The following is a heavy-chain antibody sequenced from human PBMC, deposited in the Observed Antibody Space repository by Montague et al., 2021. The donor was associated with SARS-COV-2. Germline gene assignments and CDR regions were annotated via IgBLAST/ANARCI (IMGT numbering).Heavy chain of an antibody. D-gene: IGHD1-26*01. CDR1: GFIFSNYS. Sequence: SLRLSCAASGFIFSNYSVNWVRQAPGKGLEWVSSISHSSRYIYYADSAKGRFTISRDNTKNSVFLQMSSLRAEDTAVYYCAVESVGVNRNEDDFDYWGQGTLVTVSS. V-gene: IGHV3-21*01. CDR3: AVESVGVNRNEDDFDY. CDR2: ISHSSRYI. J-gene: IGHJ4*02.